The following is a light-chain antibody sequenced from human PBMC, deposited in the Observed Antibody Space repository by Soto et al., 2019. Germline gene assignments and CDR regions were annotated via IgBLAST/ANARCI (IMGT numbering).Light chain of an antibody. Sequence: QSVLTQPPSVSGAPGQTVTLSCTGSNSNVGGGYDVHWYQQLPGSAPKLLIYANNNRPSGVPDRFSGSKSGTSASLAITGLQAEYEADYYCQSYDPTLNVVFGGGTKLTVL. CDR3: QSYDPTLNVV. J-gene: IGLJ2*01. CDR2: ANN. V-gene: IGLV1-40*01. CDR1: NSNVGGGYD.